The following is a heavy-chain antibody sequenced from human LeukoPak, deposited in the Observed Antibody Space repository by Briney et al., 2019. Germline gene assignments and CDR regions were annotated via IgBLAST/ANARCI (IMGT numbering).Heavy chain of an antibody. D-gene: IGHD3-22*01. Sequence: GGSLRLSCAASGFTFSSYAMHWVRQAPGKGLEWVAVISYDGSNKYYADSVKGRFTISRDNSKNTPYLQMNSLRAEDTAVYYCAKGPLSHYYDSSGYYYQTGYFDYWGQGTLVTVSS. V-gene: IGHV3-30-3*01. J-gene: IGHJ4*02. CDR1: GFTFSSYA. CDR2: ISYDGSNK. CDR3: AKGPLSHYYDSSGYYYQTGYFDY.